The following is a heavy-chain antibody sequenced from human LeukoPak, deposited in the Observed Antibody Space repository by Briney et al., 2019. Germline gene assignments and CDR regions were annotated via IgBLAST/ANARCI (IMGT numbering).Heavy chain of an antibody. CDR3: ARDGLAAATLHWCFDL. J-gene: IGHJ2*01. V-gene: IGHV3-21*01. D-gene: IGHD2-15*01. CDR2: ISSSSSYI. CDR1: GFTFSSYS. Sequence: SGGSLRLSCAASGFTFSSYSMNWVRQAPGKGLEWVSSISSSSSYIYYADSVKGRFTISRDNARNSLYLQMNSLRAEDTAVYYCARDGLAAATLHWCFDLWGRGTLVTVSS.